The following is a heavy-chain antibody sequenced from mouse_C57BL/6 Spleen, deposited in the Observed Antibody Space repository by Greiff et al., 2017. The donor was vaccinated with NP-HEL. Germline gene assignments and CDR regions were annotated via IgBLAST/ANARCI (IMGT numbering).Heavy chain of an antibody. J-gene: IGHJ2*01. D-gene: IGHD4-1*01. CDR3: ARETGRGFFDY. V-gene: IGHV1-82*01. CDR2: IYPGDGDT. CDR1: GYAFSSSW. Sequence: QVQLQQSGPELVKPGASVKISCKASGYAFSSSWMNWVKQRPGKGLEWIGRIYPGDGDTNYIGKFKGKATLTADKSSSTAYMQLSSLTSEDSAVYFCARETGRGFFDYWGQGTTLTVSS.